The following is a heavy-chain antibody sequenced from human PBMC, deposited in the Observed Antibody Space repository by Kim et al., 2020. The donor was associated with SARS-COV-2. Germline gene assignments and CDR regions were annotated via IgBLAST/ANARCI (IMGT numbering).Heavy chain of an antibody. Sequence: ESVKGRFTIARDNSKNSLYLQMNSLRTEDTALYYCAKTIFGVVITYGMDVWGQGTTVTVSS. V-gene: IGHV3-43*01. CDR3: AKTIFGVVITYGMDV. D-gene: IGHD3-3*01. J-gene: IGHJ6*02.